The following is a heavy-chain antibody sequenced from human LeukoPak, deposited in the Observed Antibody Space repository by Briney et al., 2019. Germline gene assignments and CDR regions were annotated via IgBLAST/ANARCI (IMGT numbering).Heavy chain of an antibody. V-gene: IGHV3-30*02. J-gene: IGHJ4*02. Sequence: GGSLRLSCAASGFTFSSYGMHWVRQAPGKGLEWVAFIRYDGSNKYYADSVKGRFTISRDNSKNTLYLQMNCLRAEDTAVYYCARGAYYASGSNYFDYWGQGTLVTVSS. D-gene: IGHD3-10*01. CDR3: ARGAYYASGSNYFDY. CDR1: GFTFSSYG. CDR2: IRYDGSNK.